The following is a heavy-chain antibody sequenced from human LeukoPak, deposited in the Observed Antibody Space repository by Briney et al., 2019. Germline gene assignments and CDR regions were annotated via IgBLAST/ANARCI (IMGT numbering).Heavy chain of an antibody. CDR1: GYTFTSYD. V-gene: IGHV1-8*03. CDR2: MNPNSGNT. J-gene: IGHJ6*03. D-gene: IGHD4-11*01. CDR3: ELTRSGYYYYYMDV. Sequence: ASVKVSCKASGYTFTSYDINWVRQATGQRLEWMGWMNPNSGNTGYAQKFQGRVTITRNTSISTAYMELSSLRSEDTAVYYCELTRSGYYYYYMDVWGKGTTVTVSS.